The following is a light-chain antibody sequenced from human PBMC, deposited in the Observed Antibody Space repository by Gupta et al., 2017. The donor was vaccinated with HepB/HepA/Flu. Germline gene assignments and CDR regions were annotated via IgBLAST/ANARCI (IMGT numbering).Light chain of an antibody. CDR2: NDN. CDR1: RIRNKL. Sequence: SAVATHPPSFSVAPGHTATLTCEGDRIRNKLVQWYQKKPGQAPILVLYNDNERPAGISERFSGSNSANAATLTITRVEAGDEADYYCQVWDSGDPWVFGGGTKLTVL. CDR3: QVWDSGDPWV. V-gene: IGLV3-21*02. J-gene: IGLJ3*02.